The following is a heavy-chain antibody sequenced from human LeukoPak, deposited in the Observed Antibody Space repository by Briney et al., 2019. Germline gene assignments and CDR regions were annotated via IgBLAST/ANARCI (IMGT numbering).Heavy chain of an antibody. Sequence: GGSLRLSCAASGFTFDDYGMSWVRQAPGKGLEWVSGINWNGGSTGYADSVKGRFTISRDNAKNSPYLQMNSLRAEDTALYYCARVVGYYYFDYWGQGTLVTVSS. CDR3: ARVVGYYYFDY. V-gene: IGHV3-20*04. CDR2: INWNGGST. CDR1: GFTFDDYG. D-gene: IGHD3-22*01. J-gene: IGHJ4*02.